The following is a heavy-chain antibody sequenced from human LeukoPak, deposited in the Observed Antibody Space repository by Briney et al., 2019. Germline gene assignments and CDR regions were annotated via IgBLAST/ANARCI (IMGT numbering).Heavy chain of an antibody. CDR3: ARKGEHYYDSGKLWPAWFDL. CDR1: GGSISSGGYY. CDR2: IYYSGST. V-gene: IGHV4-31*03. Sequence: SETLSLTCTVSGGSISSGGYYWSWIRQHPGKGLEWIGYIYYSGSTYYNPSLKSRVTISVDMSNNMFSLKLTSVTTADTAVYYCARKGEHYYDSGKLWPAWFDLWGQGTLVTVSS. J-gene: IGHJ5*02. D-gene: IGHD3-10*01.